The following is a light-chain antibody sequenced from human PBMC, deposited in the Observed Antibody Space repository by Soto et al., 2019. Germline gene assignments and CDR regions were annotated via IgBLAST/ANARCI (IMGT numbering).Light chain of an antibody. CDR2: AAS. Sequence: IMLTESPGTRSLAPEDRATLSCRASQSVSVNSLSWYQQKGGQAPRLLIYAASTRATGVPDRFSGTGSGTDLALTISRLDTDESAAYYCQQYGGSHHTLCTGTKGDI. CDR3: QQYGGSHHT. J-gene: IGKJ3*01. V-gene: IGKV3-20*01. CDR1: QSVSVNS.